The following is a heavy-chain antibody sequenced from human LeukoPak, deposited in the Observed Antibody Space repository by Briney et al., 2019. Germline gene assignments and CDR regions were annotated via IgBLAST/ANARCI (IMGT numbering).Heavy chain of an antibody. V-gene: IGHV4-39*07. D-gene: IGHD3-10*01. CDR3: ARVNTLIRGIGWFDP. J-gene: IGHJ5*02. Sequence: PSETLSLTCTVSGVSISSTTYYWGWIRQPPGKGLELIGNIYYSGTTYYNPSLKSRVTISVDTSKNQFSLKLSSVTAADTAVYYCARVNTLIRGIGWFDPWGQGILVTVSS. CDR2: IYYSGTT. CDR1: GVSISSTTYY.